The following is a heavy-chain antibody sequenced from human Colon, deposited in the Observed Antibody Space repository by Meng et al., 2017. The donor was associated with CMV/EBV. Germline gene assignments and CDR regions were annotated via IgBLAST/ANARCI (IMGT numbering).Heavy chain of an antibody. CDR2: IYSDGST. Sequence: GESLKISCVVSGFTFDDYGMNWVRQSPGKGLEWVSLIYSDGSTYYADSVKGRFTISRENSQNTFIFKMNTLRPEDTAVYYCARDRVYCSSTSCHDINWFDPWGQGTLVTVSS. V-gene: IGHV3-66*02. CDR3: ARDRVYCSSTSCHDINWFDP. J-gene: IGHJ5*02. CDR1: GFTFDDYG. D-gene: IGHD2-2*01.